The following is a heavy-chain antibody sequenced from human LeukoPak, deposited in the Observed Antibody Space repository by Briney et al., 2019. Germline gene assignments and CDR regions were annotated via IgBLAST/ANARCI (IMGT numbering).Heavy chain of an antibody. J-gene: IGHJ4*02. CDR2: LYPGDSDT. CDR3: ARSSFSGSHHFDY. Sequence: GESLKISCKGSGYSFTSYWIGWVRQMPGKGLEWMGILYPGDSDTRYSPSFQGQVTISADKSISTAYLQWSSLKASDAAMYYCARSSFSGSHHFDYWGQGTLVTVSS. D-gene: IGHD1-26*01. CDR1: GYSFTSYW. V-gene: IGHV5-51*01.